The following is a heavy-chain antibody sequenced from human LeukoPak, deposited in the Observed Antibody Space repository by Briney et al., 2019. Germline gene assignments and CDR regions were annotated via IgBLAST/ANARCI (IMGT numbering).Heavy chain of an antibody. CDR2: INPSGGST. J-gene: IGHJ4*02. CDR3: ARDQGSSGYQPLQFDY. Sequence: ASVKVSCKASGYTFTSYYMHWVRQAPGQGLEWMGIINPSGGSTSYAQKFQGRVTMTRDTSTSTVYMELSSLRSEDTAVYYCARDQGSSGYQPLQFDYWGQGTLVTVSS. D-gene: IGHD3-22*01. V-gene: IGHV1-46*01. CDR1: GYTFTSYY.